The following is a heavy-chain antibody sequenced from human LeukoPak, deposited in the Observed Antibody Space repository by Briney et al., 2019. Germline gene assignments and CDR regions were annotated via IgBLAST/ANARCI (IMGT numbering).Heavy chain of an antibody. J-gene: IGHJ4*02. D-gene: IGHD5-18*01. Sequence: AGGSLRLSCAASGFTFGSYWIHWVRQAPGKGLVWVSRIDTDGSNTNYADSVKGRFTISRDNAQNTVYLQMNSLRSEDTAVYYCARDAAYGYDRFDYWGQGTQVTVSS. CDR2: IDTDGSNT. V-gene: IGHV3-74*01. CDR3: ARDAAYGYDRFDY. CDR1: GFTFGSYW.